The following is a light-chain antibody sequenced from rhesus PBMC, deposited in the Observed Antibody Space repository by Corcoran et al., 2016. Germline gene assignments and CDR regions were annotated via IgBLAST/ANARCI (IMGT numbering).Light chain of an antibody. J-gene: IGKJ1*01. CDR1: ENENNC. CDR3: QHGYGTPLT. CDR2: KAS. V-gene: IGKV1-74*01. Sequence: DIQMTQSPSSLSASVGDRVTITCRARENENNCLNWYQQKPGKAPNFQTYKASTCTRWVPSRFTGSGSGTDYTVTISSLQPEDVATYYCQHGYGTPLTFGQGTKVEIK.